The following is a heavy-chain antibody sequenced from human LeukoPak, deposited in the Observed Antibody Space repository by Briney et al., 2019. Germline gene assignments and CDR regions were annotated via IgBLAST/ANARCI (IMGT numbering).Heavy chain of an antibody. V-gene: IGHV4-39*07. CDR1: GGSISSRNYY. CDR3: ARVPHGSTTGWYFDL. D-gene: IGHD2-2*01. J-gene: IGHJ2*01. Sequence: PLETLSLTCTVSGGSISSRNYYWDWIRQPPGKGLEWIGSIYYSGSTYYNPSLKSRVTISVDTSKNQFSLKLSSVTAADTAVYYCARVPHGSTTGWYFDLWGRGTLVTVSS. CDR2: IYYSGST.